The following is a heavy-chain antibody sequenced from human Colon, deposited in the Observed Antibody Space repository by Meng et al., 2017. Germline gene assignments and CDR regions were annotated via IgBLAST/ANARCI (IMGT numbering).Heavy chain of an antibody. V-gene: IGHV4-4*02. CDR3: ARHGGWHFDY. Sequence: QLQLQESGPGLGEPSGALALTCAVSGGYISSYNWWSWVRQPPGKGLEWIGQIDLGGTPYYNPSLESRVIMSLDKSKNQLSLRLTSVAAADTAVYYCARHGGWHFDYWGQGALVTVSS. CDR2: IDLGGTP. D-gene: IGHD6-19*01. J-gene: IGHJ4*02. CDR1: GGYISSYNW.